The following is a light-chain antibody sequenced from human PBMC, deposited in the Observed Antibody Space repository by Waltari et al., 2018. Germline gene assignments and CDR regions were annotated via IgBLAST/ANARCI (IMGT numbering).Light chain of an antibody. V-gene: IGLV4-69*01. Sequence: QLVVTQSPSASASLGASVKFTCTLTSGHSRSAIAWHQQQPEKGPRYLMKINSDGSHKKGDGIPDRFSGSSSGAERYLTISSLQSEDEADYYCQTWGTGTWVFGGGTKLTVL. J-gene: IGLJ3*02. CDR3: QTWGTGTWV. CDR2: INSDGSH. CDR1: SGHSRSA.